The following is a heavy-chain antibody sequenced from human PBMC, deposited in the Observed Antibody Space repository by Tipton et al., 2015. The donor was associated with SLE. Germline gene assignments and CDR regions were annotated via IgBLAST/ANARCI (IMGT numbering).Heavy chain of an antibody. Sequence: TLSLTCTVSGDSISSSSHYWGWIRLPPGKGLEWIAGIYYSGSTYYNPSLKSRVTISVDTSENHLSLKLTSLTAADTAVYYCARLTPLSGWYYFDYWGQGALVTVSS. CDR1: GDSISSSSHY. J-gene: IGHJ4*02. CDR2: IYYSGST. CDR3: ARLTPLSGWYYFDY. D-gene: IGHD3-9*01. V-gene: IGHV4-39*07.